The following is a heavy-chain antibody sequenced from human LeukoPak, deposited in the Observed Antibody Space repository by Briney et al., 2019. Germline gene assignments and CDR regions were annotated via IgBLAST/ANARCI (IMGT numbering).Heavy chain of an antibody. J-gene: IGHJ4*02. Sequence: GASVKVSCKTSGYTFTTYGISWVRQAPGQGLEWMGWISTQTGKTACAQKLQGRVTLTADTSTSTVYMELRSLRSDDTAVYYCARTNAGCLFHSRLDYWGQGSLVTVSS. D-gene: IGHD3-16*01. V-gene: IGHV1-18*01. CDR3: ARTNAGCLFHSRLDY. CDR2: ISTQTGKT. CDR1: GYTFTTYG.